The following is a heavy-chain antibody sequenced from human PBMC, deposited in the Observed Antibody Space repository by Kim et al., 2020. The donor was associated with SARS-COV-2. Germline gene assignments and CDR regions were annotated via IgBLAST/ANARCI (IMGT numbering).Heavy chain of an antibody. CDR2: ISYDGSNK. D-gene: IGHD3-22*01. CDR3: AKGPYYYDSSGYSDY. Sequence: GGSLRLSCAASGFTFSSYGMHWVRQAPGKGLEWVAVISYDGSNKYYADSVKGRFTISRDNSKNTLYLQMNSLRAEDTAVYYCAKGPYYYDSSGYSDYWGQGTLVTVSS. J-gene: IGHJ4*02. CDR1: GFTFSSYG. V-gene: IGHV3-30*18.